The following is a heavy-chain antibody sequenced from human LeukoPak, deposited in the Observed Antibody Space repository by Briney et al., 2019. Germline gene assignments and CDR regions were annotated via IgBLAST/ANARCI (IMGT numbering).Heavy chain of an antibody. Sequence: PGGSLRLSCAASGFTFSSYEMNWVRQAPGKGLEWVSYISSSGSTIYYADSVKGRFTISRDSAKNSLYLQMNSLRAEYTAVYYCARDRAYYDSSGYYGDYFDYWGQGTLVTVSS. J-gene: IGHJ4*02. CDR1: GFTFSSYE. CDR3: ARDRAYYDSSGYYGDYFDY. V-gene: IGHV3-48*03. CDR2: ISSSGSTI. D-gene: IGHD3-22*01.